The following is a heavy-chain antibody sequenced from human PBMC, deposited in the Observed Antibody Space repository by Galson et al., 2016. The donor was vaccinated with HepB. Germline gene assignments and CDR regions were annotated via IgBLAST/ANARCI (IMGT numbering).Heavy chain of an antibody. D-gene: IGHD2-15*01. Sequence: SLRLSCAVSGFPFSSHAMRWVRQAPGEGLEWASIVRTNNIRSGFKTSYADSVQGRFTVSRDDSKNALYLQMNSLRVADTAVYYCARPYCGGGSCYPRPYYFDFWGHGILVTVSP. J-gene: IGHJ4*01. CDR3: ARPYCGGGSCYPRPYYFDF. CDR2: VRTNNIRSGFKT. V-gene: IGHV3-23*01. CDR1: GFPFSSHA.